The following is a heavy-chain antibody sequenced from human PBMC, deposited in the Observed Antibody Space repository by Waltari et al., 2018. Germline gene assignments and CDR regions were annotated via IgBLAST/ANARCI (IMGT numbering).Heavy chain of an antibody. Sequence: QVQLVQSGAEVKKPGASVKVSCKASGYTFTSYYMHWVRQAPGQGLEWMGIINPSGGSTGYAQKFQGRVTMTRDTSTSTVYMELSSLRSEDTAVYYCARTHCSGGSCYSEGWDYWGQGTLVTVSS. CDR3: ARTHCSGGSCYSEGWDY. CDR1: GYTFTSYY. V-gene: IGHV1-46*01. D-gene: IGHD2-15*01. J-gene: IGHJ4*02. CDR2: INPSGGST.